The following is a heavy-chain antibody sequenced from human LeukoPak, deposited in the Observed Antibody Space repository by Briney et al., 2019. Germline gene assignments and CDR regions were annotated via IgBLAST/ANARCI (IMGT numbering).Heavy chain of an antibody. D-gene: IGHD3-22*01. CDR2: IIPIFATS. J-gene: IGHJ5*02. Sequence: VASVKVSCKASGGTFSSDAITWVRQPPGQGLEWMGGIIPIFATSNYAQKFKDRVSITADESTSTVYMELSSLRSEDTAVYYCASLDYDSSANWFDPWGQGTLVTVSS. V-gene: IGHV1-69*13. CDR1: GGTFSSDA. CDR3: ASLDYDSSANWFDP.